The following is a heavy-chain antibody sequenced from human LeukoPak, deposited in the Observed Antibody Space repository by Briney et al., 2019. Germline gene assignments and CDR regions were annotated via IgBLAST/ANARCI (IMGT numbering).Heavy chain of an antibody. CDR1: GGTFSSYA. CDR2: IIPIFGTA. Sequence: SVKVSCKASGGTFSSYAISWVRQAPGQGLEWMGGIIPIFGTANCAQKFQGRVTITADKSTSTAYMELSSLRSEDTAVYYCARAEGAARQGWYYYYYMDVWGKGTTVTVSS. V-gene: IGHV1-69*06. J-gene: IGHJ6*03. CDR3: ARAEGAARQGWYYYYYMDV. D-gene: IGHD6-6*01.